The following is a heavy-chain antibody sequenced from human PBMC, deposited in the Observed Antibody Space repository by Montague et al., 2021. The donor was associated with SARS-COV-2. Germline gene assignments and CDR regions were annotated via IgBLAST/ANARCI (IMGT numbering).Heavy chain of an antibody. CDR3: ASDGIVATIGGFPDAFDI. CDR1: GGSVSSGSYY. J-gene: IGHJ3*02. D-gene: IGHD5-12*01. Sequence: SETLSLTCTVSGGSVSSGSYYWSCIRQPPGKGLEWIGYIYYSGSTNYNPSLKSRVTISVDTSNNQFSLKLSSVTAADTAVYYCASDGIVATIGGFPDAFDIWGQGTMVSVSS. CDR2: IYYSGST. V-gene: IGHV4-61*01.